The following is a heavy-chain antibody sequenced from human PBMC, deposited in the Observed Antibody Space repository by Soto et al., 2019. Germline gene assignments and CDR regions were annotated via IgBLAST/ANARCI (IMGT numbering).Heavy chain of an antibody. CDR1: RFSLSSSGMC. CDR3: VRTGYYYDSSGYQPDFDY. V-gene: IGHV2-70*20. J-gene: IGHJ4*02. CDR2: IDWDDDK. D-gene: IGHD3-22*01. Sequence: SGPTLVNPTQTLALNCTFSRFSLSSSGMCVSWVRQLPGKALEWLALIDWDDDKYYSTSLKTRLTISKDTSKNQVVLTMTNMDPVDTATYYCVRTGYYYDSSGYQPDFDYRGQGTLVTVSS.